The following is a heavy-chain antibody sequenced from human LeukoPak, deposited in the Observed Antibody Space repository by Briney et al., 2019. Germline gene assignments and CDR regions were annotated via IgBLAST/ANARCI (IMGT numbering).Heavy chain of an antibody. CDR3: ARGPAVAGPYYFDY. CDR1: GFTFSNYA. CDR2: ISSSSSTI. Sequence: PGGSLRLSCAASGFTFSNYAMTWVRQAPGKGLEWVSYISSSSSTIYYADSVKGRFTISRDNAKNSLYLQMNSLRAEDTAVYYCARGPAVAGPYYFDYWGQGTLVTVSS. D-gene: IGHD6-19*01. V-gene: IGHV3-48*04. J-gene: IGHJ4*02.